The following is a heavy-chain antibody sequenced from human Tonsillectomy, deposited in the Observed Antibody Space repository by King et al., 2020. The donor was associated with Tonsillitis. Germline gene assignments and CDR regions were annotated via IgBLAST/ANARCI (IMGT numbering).Heavy chain of an antibody. CDR2: TYYRSKWYN. Sequence: VQLQQSGPGLVKPSQPLSLTCAISGDSVSSNSAAWHWIMQSPSRGLEWLGRTYYRSKWYNDYAVSVKSRITINPDTSKNQFSLQLNSVTPEDTAVYYCARGIAVDGMYGFDYWGQGTLVTVSS. CDR1: GDSVSSNSAA. J-gene: IGHJ4*02. V-gene: IGHV6-1*01. D-gene: IGHD6-19*01. CDR3: ARGIAVDGMYGFDY.